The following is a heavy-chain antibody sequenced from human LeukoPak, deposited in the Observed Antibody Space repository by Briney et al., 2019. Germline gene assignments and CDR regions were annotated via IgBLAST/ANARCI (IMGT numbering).Heavy chain of an antibody. CDR2: IFWDDDK. CDR3: THRRHYDFLTD. V-gene: IGHV2-5*02. D-gene: IGHD3-9*01. CDR1: GFSLSTTGEG. J-gene: IGHJ4*02. Sequence: SGPTLVNPTQTLTLTRTFSGFSLSTTGEGVGWIRQPPGKALEWLAVIFWDDDKRYRPSLKSRLTITKDTFANHVVLTMTNMDPVDTGTYYCTHRRHYDFLTDWGQGTLVTVSS.